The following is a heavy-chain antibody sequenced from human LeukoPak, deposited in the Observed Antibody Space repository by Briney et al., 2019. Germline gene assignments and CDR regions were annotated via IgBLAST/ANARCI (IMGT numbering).Heavy chain of an antibody. CDR1: GGYISSYY. CDR3: ASVNYDILSGFED. CDR2: IYYRGSS. V-gene: IGHV4-59*01. J-gene: IGHJ4*02. Sequence: SSETLSLTCTVSGGYISSYYWSWIRQPPGKGLEWIGYIYYRGSSNYNPSLQSRVTISVDTSRNQFSLKLSSVTAADTAVYYCASVNYDILSGFEDWGQGTLVTVSS. D-gene: IGHD3-9*01.